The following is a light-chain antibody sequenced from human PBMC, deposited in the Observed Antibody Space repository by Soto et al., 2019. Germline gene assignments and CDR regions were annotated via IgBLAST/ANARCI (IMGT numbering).Light chain of an antibody. CDR2: YTS. CDR1: QYVGTW. Sequence: EIVLTQSPATLSSSPGETATLSCRASQYVGTWLAWYQHKPGQAPRLLIYYTSNRATGIPARFSGSGSGTVFTITSSRLPHEFVAIYCRHRSQCSPLTFGRGTKVEIK. CDR3: HRSQCSPLT. V-gene: IGKV3-11*01. J-gene: IGKJ4*02.